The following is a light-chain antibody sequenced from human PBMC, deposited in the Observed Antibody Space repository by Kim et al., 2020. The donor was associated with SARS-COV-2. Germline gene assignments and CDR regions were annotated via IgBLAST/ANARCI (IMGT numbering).Light chain of an antibody. CDR2: KAS. CDR1: QSISSW. J-gene: IGKJ2*01. CDR3: QQYNSYAYT. V-gene: IGKV1-5*03. Sequence: ASVGDRVTITCRASQSISSWLAWYQQKPGKAPKLLIYKASSLESGVPSRFSGSGSGTEVTLTISSLQPDDFATYYCQQYNSYAYTFGQGTKLEI.